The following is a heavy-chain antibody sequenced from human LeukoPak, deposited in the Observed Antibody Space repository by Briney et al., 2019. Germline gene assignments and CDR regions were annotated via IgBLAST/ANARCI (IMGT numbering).Heavy chain of an antibody. D-gene: IGHD3-22*01. Sequence: GGSLRLSCAASGFTFDDYAMHWVRQAPGKGLEWVSGISWNSGSIGYADSVKGRFTISRDNAKNSLYLQMNSLRAEDTALYYCAKDGTYYYDSSGYWGYFDYWGQGTLVTVSS. V-gene: IGHV3-9*01. CDR1: GFTFDDYA. CDR3: AKDGTYYYDSSGYWGYFDY. CDR2: ISWNSGSI. J-gene: IGHJ4*02.